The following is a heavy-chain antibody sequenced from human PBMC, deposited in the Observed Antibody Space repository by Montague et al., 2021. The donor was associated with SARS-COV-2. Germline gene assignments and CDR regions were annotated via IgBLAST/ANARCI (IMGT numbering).Heavy chain of an antibody. CDR2: IYHSGST. V-gene: IGHV4-38-2*02. J-gene: IGHJ2*01. CDR1: GYSISSGYY. Sequence: SETLSLTCTVSGYSISSGYYWGWIRQPPGKGLEWIGSIYHSGSTYYNPSLKSRVTISVDTSKNQFSLNLASVTAADTAVYYCAREFEGYFDLWGRGTLVMVSS. CDR3: AREFEGYFDL. D-gene: IGHD3-10*01.